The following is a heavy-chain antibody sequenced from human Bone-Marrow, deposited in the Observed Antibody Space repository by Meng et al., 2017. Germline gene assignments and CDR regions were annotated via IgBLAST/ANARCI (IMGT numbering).Heavy chain of an antibody. CDR2: IVVGSGNT. J-gene: IGHJ6*02. CDR1: GFTFTSSA. CDR3: AADRGYCSSTSCYHGFYYYYGMDV. Sequence: SVKVSCKASGFTFTSSAMQWVRQARGQRLEWIGWIVVGSGNTNYAQKFQERVTITRDMSTSTAYMELSSLRSEATAVYYCAADRGYCSSTSCYHGFYYYYGMDVWGQGTTVTVSS. D-gene: IGHD2-2*01. V-gene: IGHV1-58*02.